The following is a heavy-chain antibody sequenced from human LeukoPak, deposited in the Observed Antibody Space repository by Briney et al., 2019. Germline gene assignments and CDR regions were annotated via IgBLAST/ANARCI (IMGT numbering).Heavy chain of an antibody. J-gene: IGHJ4*02. Sequence: PGGSLRLSCAASGFTFSNYWMSWVRQAPGKGLEWVANIKEDGSEKYYVDSVRGRFTIPRDNAKNSLSLQLNSLRAEDTAVYYCVRYTRRYPFDYWGQGTLVTVSS. CDR2: IKEDGSEK. CDR3: VRYTRRYPFDY. CDR1: GFTFSNYW. D-gene: IGHD2-2*02. V-gene: IGHV3-7*04.